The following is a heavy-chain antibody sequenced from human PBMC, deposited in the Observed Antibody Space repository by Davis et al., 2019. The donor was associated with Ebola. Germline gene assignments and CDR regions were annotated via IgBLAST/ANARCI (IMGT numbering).Heavy chain of an antibody. CDR2: VSYNGRDT. CDR3: ARQPLWFGQNYFEY. D-gene: IGHD3-10*01. J-gene: IGHJ4*02. V-gene: IGHV3-30*14. Sequence: PGGSLRLSCAASGFTFSSYAMHWVRQAPGKGLEWVAFVSYNGRDTYHADSVKGRFTISRDNSKNTLYLQMNSLRAEDTAVYYCARQPLWFGQNYFEYWGRGTLVTVSS. CDR1: GFTFSSYA.